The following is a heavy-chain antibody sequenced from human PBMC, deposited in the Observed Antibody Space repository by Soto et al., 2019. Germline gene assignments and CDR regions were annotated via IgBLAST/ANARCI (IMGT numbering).Heavy chain of an antibody. CDR3: AKDYIRRYYYGSGSYQSRYYFDY. D-gene: IGHD3-10*01. CDR1: GFTFSSYG. V-gene: IGHV3-30*18. CDR2: ISYDGSNK. J-gene: IGHJ4*02. Sequence: GGSLRLSCAASGFTFSSYGMHWVRQAPGKGLEWVAVISYDGSNKYYADSVKGRFTISRDNSKNTLYLQMNSLRAEDTAVYYCAKDYIRRYYYGSGSYQSRYYFDYWGQGTLVTVSS.